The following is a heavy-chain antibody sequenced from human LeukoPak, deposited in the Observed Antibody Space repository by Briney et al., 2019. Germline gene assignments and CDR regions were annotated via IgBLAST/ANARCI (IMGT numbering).Heavy chain of an antibody. CDR2: FSGSGGST. CDR3: ARSGYNRFDY. J-gene: IGHJ4*02. V-gene: IGHV3-23*01. D-gene: IGHD5-24*01. CDR1: GFTFSSYA. Sequence: PGGSLRHSCAASGFTFSSYAMSWVRQAPGKGLEWVSAFSGSGGSTYYADSVKGRFTISRDNSKNTLFLQMNSLRADDTAVYYCARSGYNRFDYWGQGTLVTVSS.